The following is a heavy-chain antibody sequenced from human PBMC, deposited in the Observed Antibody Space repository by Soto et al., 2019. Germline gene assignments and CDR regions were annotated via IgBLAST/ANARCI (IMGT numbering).Heavy chain of an antibody. Sequence: GGSLRLSCAASGFTFNDYAMRWVRQAPGRGLEWVAFISYDGSNKYYADSVTGRFTISRDNSRNTLYLQMNSLRAEDTAVFYCARGDGYIYGNTFDSWGQGTLVTVSS. J-gene: IGHJ4*02. D-gene: IGHD5-18*01. CDR2: ISYDGSNK. CDR1: GFTFNDYA. CDR3: ARGDGYIYGNTFDS. V-gene: IGHV3-30-3*01.